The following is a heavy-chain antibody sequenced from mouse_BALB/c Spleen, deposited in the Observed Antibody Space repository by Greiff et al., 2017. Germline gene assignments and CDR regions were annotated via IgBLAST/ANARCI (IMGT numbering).Heavy chain of an antibody. CDR3: ARLGYGNLYAMDY. V-gene: IGHV5-17*02. D-gene: IGHD2-10*02. CDR1: GFTFSSFG. CDR2: ISSGSSTI. J-gene: IGHJ4*01. Sequence: EVQLVESGGGLVQPGGSRKLSCAASGFTFSSFGMHWVRQAPEKGLEWVAYISSGSSTIYYADTVKGRFTISRDNPKNTLFLQMTSLRSEDTAMYYCARLGYGNLYAMDYWGQGTSVTVSS.